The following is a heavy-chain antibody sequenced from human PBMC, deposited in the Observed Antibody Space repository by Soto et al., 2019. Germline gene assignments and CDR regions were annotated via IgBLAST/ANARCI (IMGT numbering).Heavy chain of an antibody. CDR2: ISAYNGNT. CDR1: GYTFTSYG. Sequence: ASVKVSCKASGYTFTSYGISWVRQAPGQGLEWMGWISAYNGNTNYAQKLQGRVTMTTDTSTSTAYMELRSLGSDDTAVYYCARGTIAAPPDYYYYYYGMDVWGQGTTVTVS. CDR3: ARGTIAAPPDYYYYYYGMDV. V-gene: IGHV1-18*01. D-gene: IGHD6-6*01. J-gene: IGHJ6*02.